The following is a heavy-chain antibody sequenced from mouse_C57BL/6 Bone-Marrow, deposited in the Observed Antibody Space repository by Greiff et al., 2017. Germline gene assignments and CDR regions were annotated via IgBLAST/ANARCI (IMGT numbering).Heavy chain of an antibody. V-gene: IGHV1-82*01. CDR2: IYPGDGDT. D-gene: IGHD6-5*01. J-gene: IGHJ4*01. CDR3: ARLAYGYYPLDY. Sequence: QVQLQQSGPELVKPGASVKISCKASGYAFSSSWMNWVKQRPGKGLEWIGRIYPGDGDTNYNGKFKGKATLTADQSSSTAYMQLRSLASDDSAVYFCARLAYGYYPLDYWGQGTSLTVSS. CDR1: GYAFSSSW.